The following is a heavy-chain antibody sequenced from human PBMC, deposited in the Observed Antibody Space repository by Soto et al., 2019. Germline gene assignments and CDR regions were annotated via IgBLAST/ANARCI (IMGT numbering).Heavy chain of an antibody. V-gene: IGHV3-30*18. D-gene: IGHD1-1*01. Sequence: SLILSFAASGFTFSSYGMHWVRQAPGKGLEWVAVISYDGSNKYYAGCVKVRFTISRDNSKNTLYLQMNSLRAEDTAVSYCPKETTTGFYYHYGMDVWAQGTTVTVSS. CDR2: ISYDGSNK. CDR3: PKETTTGFYYHYGMDV. CDR1: GFTFSSYG. J-gene: IGHJ6*02.